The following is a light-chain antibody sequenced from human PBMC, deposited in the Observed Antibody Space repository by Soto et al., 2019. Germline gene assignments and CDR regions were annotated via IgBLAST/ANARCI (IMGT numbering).Light chain of an antibody. CDR2: DVS. J-gene: IGLJ1*01. Sequence: QSVLTQPASVSGSPGQSITISCTGTSSDVGGYNYVSWYQQHPGKAPKLMIYDVSNRPSGVSNRFSGSKSGNTASLTISGLQAEEEADYYCSSYTSSSTLYVFGTGTKVTVL. CDR3: SSYTSSSTLYV. CDR1: SSDVGGYNY. V-gene: IGLV2-14*01.